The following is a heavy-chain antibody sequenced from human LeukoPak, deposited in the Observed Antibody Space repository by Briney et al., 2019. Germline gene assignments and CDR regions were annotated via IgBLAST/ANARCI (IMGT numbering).Heavy chain of an antibody. Sequence: GASVKVSCKASGYTFTGYYMHWVRQAPGQGLEWMGWINPNSGGTNYAQKFQGRVTMTRDTSISTAYMELSRLRSDDTAVYYCARIISSDIPAGSRRDYWGQGTLVTVSS. CDR2: INPNSGGT. D-gene: IGHD2-15*01. V-gene: IGHV1-2*02. CDR3: ARIISSDIPAGSRRDY. J-gene: IGHJ4*02. CDR1: GYTFTGYY.